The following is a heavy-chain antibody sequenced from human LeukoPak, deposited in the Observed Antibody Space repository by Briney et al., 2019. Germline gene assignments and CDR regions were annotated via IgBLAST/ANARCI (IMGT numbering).Heavy chain of an antibody. CDR3: ARDRPRIVGATHYFDY. J-gene: IGHJ4*02. V-gene: IGHV4-4*07. Sequence: SETLSLTCTVSGGSISSYYWSWIRRPAGKGLEWIGRIYTSGSTNYNPSLKSRVTMSVDTSKNQFSLKLSSVTAADTAVYYCARDRPRIVGATHYFDYWGQGTLVLVSS. D-gene: IGHD1-26*01. CDR2: IYTSGST. CDR1: GGSISSYY.